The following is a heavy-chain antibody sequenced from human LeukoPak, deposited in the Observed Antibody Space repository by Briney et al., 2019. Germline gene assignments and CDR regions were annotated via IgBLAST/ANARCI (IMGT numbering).Heavy chain of an antibody. V-gene: IGHV1-46*01. CDR2: INPSGGST. D-gene: IGHD4-17*01. Sequence: GASVKVSCKASGYTFTNYYMHWVRQAPGQGLEWMGIINPSGGSTSYAQKFQGRVTMTRDMSTNTVYMELSSLRSEDTAVYYCATLQVVYGDAHSDYWGQGTLVTVSS. CDR1: GYTFTNYY. J-gene: IGHJ4*02. CDR3: ATLQVVYGDAHSDY.